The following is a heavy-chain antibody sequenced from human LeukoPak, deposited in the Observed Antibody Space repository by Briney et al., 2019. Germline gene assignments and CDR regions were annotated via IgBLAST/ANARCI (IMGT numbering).Heavy chain of an antibody. CDR2: ISSSSSYI. CDR1: GFTFSSYS. Sequence: PGGSLRLSCAASGFTFSSYSMNWDRQAPGKGLEWVSSISSSSSYIYYADSVKGRFTISRDNAKNSLYLQMNSLRAEDTAVYYCARGGGYYYVRYFDYWGQGTLVTVSS. J-gene: IGHJ4*02. D-gene: IGHD3-22*01. V-gene: IGHV3-21*01. CDR3: ARGGGYYYVRYFDY.